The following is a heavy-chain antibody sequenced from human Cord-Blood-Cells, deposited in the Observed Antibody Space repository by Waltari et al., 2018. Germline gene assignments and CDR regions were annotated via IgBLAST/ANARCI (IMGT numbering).Heavy chain of an antibody. D-gene: IGHD6-13*01. CDR3: ARDWGIGSSWYWGAEYFQH. Sequence: QVQLQQWGAGLLKPSETLSLTCAVYGGSFSGYYWSWIRQPPGKGLEWIGEINHSGSTSYSPSLKSRVTISVDTSKNQFARELSSVTAADTAVYYCARDWGIGSSWYWGAEYFQHWGQGTLVTVSS. J-gene: IGHJ1*01. CDR1: GGSFSGYY. CDR2: INHSGST. V-gene: IGHV4-34*01.